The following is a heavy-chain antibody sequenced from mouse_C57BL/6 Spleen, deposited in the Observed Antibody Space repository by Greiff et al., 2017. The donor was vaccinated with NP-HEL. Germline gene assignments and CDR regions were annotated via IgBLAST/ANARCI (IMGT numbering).Heavy chain of an antibody. J-gene: IGHJ3*01. CDR2: INPNNGGT. D-gene: IGHD2-3*01. CDR1: GYTFTDYY. CDR3: ARGFDGYYGGFAY. Sequence: VQLQQSGPELVKPGASVKISCKASGYTFTDYYMNWVKQSHGKSLEWIGDINPNNGGTSYNQKFKGKATLTVDKSSSTAYMELRSLTSEDSAVYYCARGFDGYYGGFAYWGQGTLVTVSA. V-gene: IGHV1-26*01.